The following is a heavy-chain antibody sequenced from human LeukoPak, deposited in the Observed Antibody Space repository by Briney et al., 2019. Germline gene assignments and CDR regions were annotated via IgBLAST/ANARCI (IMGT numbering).Heavy chain of an antibody. D-gene: IGHD3-3*01. CDR3: ARCQAIPGFGVVTLGYYYYYYMDV. CDR2: IIPIFGTA. V-gene: IGHV1-69*06. CDR1: GGTFRRFA. Sequence: ASVKVSCKASGGTFRRFAMSWVRQAPGQGLEWMGGIIPIFGTANYAQKFQGRVTITADKSTSTAYMELSSLRSEDTAVYYCARCQAIPGFGVVTLGYYYYYYMDVWGKGTTVTVSS. J-gene: IGHJ6*03.